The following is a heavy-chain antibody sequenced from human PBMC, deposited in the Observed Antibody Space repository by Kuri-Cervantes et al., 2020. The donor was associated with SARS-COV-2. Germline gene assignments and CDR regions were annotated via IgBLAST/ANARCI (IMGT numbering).Heavy chain of an antibody. CDR1: GFTFSSYA. D-gene: IGHD2-2*01. CDR3: ARVWTYCSSTSCYDAFDI. CDR2: ISGSGGST. J-gene: IGHJ3*02. V-gene: IGHV3-23*01. Sequence: GGSLRLSCAASGFTFSSYAMSWVRQAPGKGLEWVPAISGSGGSTYYADSVKGRFTISRDNSKNTLYLQMNSLRAEDTAVYYFARVWTYCSSTSCYDAFDIWGQGTMVTVSS.